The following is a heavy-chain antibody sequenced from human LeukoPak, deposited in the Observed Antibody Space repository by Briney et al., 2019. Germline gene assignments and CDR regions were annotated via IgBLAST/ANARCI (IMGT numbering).Heavy chain of an antibody. CDR1: GYTFTGNY. Sequence: GASVKVSCKASGYTFTGNYMHWVRQAPGQGLEWMGWINPNSGGTNYAQKFRGRVTMTRDTSISTAYMELSRLRSDDTAVYYCARAEYYYDSSGYYPIDYWGQGTLVTVSS. V-gene: IGHV1-2*02. CDR2: INPNSGGT. D-gene: IGHD3-22*01. J-gene: IGHJ4*02. CDR3: ARAEYYYDSSGYYPIDY.